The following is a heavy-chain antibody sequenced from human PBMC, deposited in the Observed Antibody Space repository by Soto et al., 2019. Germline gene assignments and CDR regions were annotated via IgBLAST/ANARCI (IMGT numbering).Heavy chain of an antibody. CDR1: DDSINSDKYY. Sequence: PSETLSLTCSVSDDSINSDKYYWGWIRQPPGKGLEWIGSIYYRGNAYYNPPLQTRVTISLDKSKSQFSLKLNSVTAADSAVYFCARLEGLATISYYFDFWGPGALVTAPQ. CDR2: IYYRGNA. CDR3: ARLEGLATISYYFDF. J-gene: IGHJ4*02. V-gene: IGHV4-39*01. D-gene: IGHD3-9*01.